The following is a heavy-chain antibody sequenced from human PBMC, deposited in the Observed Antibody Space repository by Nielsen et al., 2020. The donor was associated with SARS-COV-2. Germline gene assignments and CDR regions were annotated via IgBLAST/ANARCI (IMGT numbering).Heavy chain of an antibody. CDR2: IYYSGST. V-gene: IGHV4-39*07. CDR1: GGSISSSSYY. CDR3: ARSTIRDWFDP. Sequence: SETLSLTCTVSGGSISSSSYYWGWIRQPPGKGLEWIGSIYYSGSTYYNPSLKSRVTISVDTSKNQFSLKLSSVTAADTAVYYCARSTIRDWFDPWGQGTLVTVSS. J-gene: IGHJ5*02.